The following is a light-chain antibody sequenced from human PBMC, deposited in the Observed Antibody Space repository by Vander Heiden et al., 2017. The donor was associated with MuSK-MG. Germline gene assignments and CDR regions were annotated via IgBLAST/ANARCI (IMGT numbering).Light chain of an antibody. CDR3: QQLNSYPPVT. Sequence: DIQLTQPPSFLSASVGDRVTITCRASQGISSYLAWYQQKPGKAPKLLIYAASTLQSGVPSRFSGSGYGTEFTLTISSRQPEDFATYYCQQLNSYPPVTFGHGTKVDIK. V-gene: IGKV1-9*01. J-gene: IGKJ3*01. CDR1: QGISSY. CDR2: AAS.